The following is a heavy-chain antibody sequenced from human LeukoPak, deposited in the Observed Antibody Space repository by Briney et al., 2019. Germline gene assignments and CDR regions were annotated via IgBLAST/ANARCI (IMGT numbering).Heavy chain of an antibody. CDR1: GFTFSRYG. V-gene: IGHV3-33*01. J-gene: IGHJ6*02. CDR3: ARDWGLGYCSGGSCYSDGDYYYGMDV. CDR2: IWYDGSNK. Sequence: PGRSLRLSCAASGFTFSRYGMHWVRQAPGKGLEWVAVIWYDGSNKYYADSVKGRFTISRDNSKNTLNLQMNGLRAEDTAVYYCARDWGLGYCSGGSCYSDGDYYYGMDVWGQGTTVTVSS. D-gene: IGHD2-15*01.